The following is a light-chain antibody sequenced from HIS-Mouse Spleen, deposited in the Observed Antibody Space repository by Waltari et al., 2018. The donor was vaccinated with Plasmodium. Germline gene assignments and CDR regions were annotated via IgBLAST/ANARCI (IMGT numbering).Light chain of an antibody. J-gene: IGLJ3*02. CDR2: ANN. CDR1: SSHIGHNY. Sequence: QSVLTQPPSVSAVPGHKVTISYPGRSSHIGHNYVFWYQQPPGTAPKHPIIANNKRPSGIPDRFSGSKSGTSATLGITGLQTGDEADYYCGTWDSSLSAGVFGGGTKLTVL. V-gene: IGLV1-51*01. CDR3: GTWDSSLSAGV.